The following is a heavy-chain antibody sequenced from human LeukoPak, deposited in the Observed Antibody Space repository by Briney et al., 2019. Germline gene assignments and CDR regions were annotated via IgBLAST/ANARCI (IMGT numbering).Heavy chain of an antibody. CDR2: IYYSGST. CDR3: ASEIVGEAPLNWFDP. Sequence: SETLSLTCTVSGGSISSSSYYWGWIRQPPGKGLEWIGSIYYSGSTYYNPSLKSRVTISVDTSKNQFSLKLSSVTAADTAVYYCASEIVGEAPLNWFDPWGQGTLVTVSS. D-gene: IGHD1-26*01. J-gene: IGHJ5*02. CDR1: GGSISSSSYY. V-gene: IGHV4-39*07.